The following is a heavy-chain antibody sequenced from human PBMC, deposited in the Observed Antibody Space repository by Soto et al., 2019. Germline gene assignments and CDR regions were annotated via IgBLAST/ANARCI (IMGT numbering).Heavy chain of an antibody. D-gene: IGHD6-19*01. J-gene: IGHJ4*02. CDR3: VRSFGWYAIDY. CDR2: ISHIGSV. Sequence: QVLLQESGPGLVQPSGTLSLSCAVSGVSISSNYYWGWVRQPPGKGLEWLGDISHIGSVNYSPSLMSRVTISMDRSENQFSLKLNSVTAADPAVYYCVRSFGWYAIDYWGQGTLVIVSS. CDR1: GVSISSNYY. V-gene: IGHV4-4*02.